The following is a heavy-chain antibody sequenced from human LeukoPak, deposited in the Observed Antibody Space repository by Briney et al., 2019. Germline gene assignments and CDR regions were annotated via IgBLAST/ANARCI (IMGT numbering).Heavy chain of an antibody. CDR1: GGSFSGYY. Sequence: PSETLSLTCAVSGGSFSGYYWSWIRQPPGKGLEWIGEINHSGSTNYNPSLKSRVTISVDTSKNQFSLKLSSVTAADTAVYYCARQHCSNTSCYFDYWGQGTLVTVSS. CDR3: ARQHCSNTSCYFDY. D-gene: IGHD2-2*01. V-gene: IGHV4-34*01. J-gene: IGHJ4*02. CDR2: INHSGST.